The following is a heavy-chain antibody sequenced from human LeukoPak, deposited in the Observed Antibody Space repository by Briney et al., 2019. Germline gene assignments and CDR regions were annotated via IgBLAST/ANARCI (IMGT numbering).Heavy chain of an antibody. CDR3: ARVIGGKQWLPYFDY. J-gene: IGHJ4*02. V-gene: IGHV1-69*05. Sequence: SVKVSCKASGGTFSSYAISWVRQAPGRGLEWMGRIIPIFGTANYAQKFQGRVTITTDESTSTAYMELSSLRSEDTAVYYCARVIGGKQWLPYFDYWGQGTLVTVSS. CDR2: IIPIFGTA. CDR1: GGTFSSYA. D-gene: IGHD6-19*01.